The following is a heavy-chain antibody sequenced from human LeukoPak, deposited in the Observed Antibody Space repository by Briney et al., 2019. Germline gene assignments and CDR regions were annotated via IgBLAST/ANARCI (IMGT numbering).Heavy chain of an antibody. CDR1: GDSTVGYY. CDR3: ASGKYYYDDSASVNRASRTAFHI. V-gene: IGHV4-59*12. J-gene: IGHJ3*02. D-gene: IGHD3-22*01. Sequence: SETLSLTCSVSGDSTVGYYWGWIRQSPGRAPEWLAYVYGSGQSDYNSSLRGRVTVSLDRSKTQVSLRLRSLTAADTAVYYCASGKYYYDDSASVNRASRTAFHIWAQGTMVLVSS. CDR2: VYGSGQS.